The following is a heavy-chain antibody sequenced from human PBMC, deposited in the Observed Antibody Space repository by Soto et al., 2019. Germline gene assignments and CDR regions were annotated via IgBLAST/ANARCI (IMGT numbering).Heavy chain of an antibody. J-gene: IGHJ5*02. Sequence: GGSLRLSCAASGFTFSDYYMSWIRQAPGKGLEWVSYISSSGSTIYYADSVKGRFTISRDNAKNSLYLQMNSLRAEDTAVYYCARGLHYCSGGSCPPWFDPWGQGALVTVSS. V-gene: IGHV3-11*01. CDR1: GFTFSDYY. CDR2: ISSSGSTI. D-gene: IGHD2-15*01. CDR3: ARGLHYCSGGSCPPWFDP.